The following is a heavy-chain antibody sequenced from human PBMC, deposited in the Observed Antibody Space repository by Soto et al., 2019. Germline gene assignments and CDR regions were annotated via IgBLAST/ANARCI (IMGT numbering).Heavy chain of an antibody. CDR3: AKGSYGDYSNGMDV. CDR2: ISYDGSNK. CDR1: GFTFSSYG. J-gene: IGHJ6*02. Sequence: QVQLVESGGGVVQPGRSLRLSCAASGFTFSSYGMHWVRQALGKGLEWVAVISYDGSNKYYADSVKGRFTISRDNSKNTLYLQMNSLRAEDTAVYYCAKGSYGDYSNGMDVWGQGTTVTVSS. V-gene: IGHV3-30*18. D-gene: IGHD4-17*01.